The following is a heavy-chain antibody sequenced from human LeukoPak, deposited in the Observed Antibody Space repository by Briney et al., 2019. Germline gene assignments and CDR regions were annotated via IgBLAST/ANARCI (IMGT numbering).Heavy chain of an antibody. J-gene: IGHJ4*02. V-gene: IGHV4-59*11. D-gene: IGHD5-18*01. CDR2: MFDTVST. Sequence: PSETLSLTCTVSGASTASHYWTWLRQPPGKELEWIAYMFDTVSTKSSPSLKSRLTLSVDTSKKQLSLRLSSVTAADTAVYYCATIKRGSTYGYFDFWGQGIKVTVSS. CDR1: GASTASHY. CDR3: ATIKRGSTYGYFDF.